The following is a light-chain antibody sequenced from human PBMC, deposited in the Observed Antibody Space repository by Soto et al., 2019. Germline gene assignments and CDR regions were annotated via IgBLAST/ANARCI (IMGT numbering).Light chain of an antibody. CDR3: SSYAGSNNVV. J-gene: IGLJ2*01. CDR2: EVT. V-gene: IGLV2-8*01. Sequence: QSALTQPPSASGSPGQSVTISCTGTSSAFGVYSYVSWYQRHPVKAPKLMIYEVTKRPSGVPDRVSGSKSGNTASLTVSGLQAEDEADYYCSSYAGSNNVVFGGGTKLTVL. CDR1: SSAFGVYSY.